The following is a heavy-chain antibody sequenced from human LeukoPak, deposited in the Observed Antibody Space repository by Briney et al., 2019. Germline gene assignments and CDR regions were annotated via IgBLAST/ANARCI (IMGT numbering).Heavy chain of an antibody. CDR2: IYYAGGT. D-gene: IGHD3-10*01. CDR3: ARCNYYGSGGYYYYYYMDV. J-gene: IGHJ6*03. V-gene: IGHV4-39*01. CDR1: GGSISSYY. Sequence: SETLSLTCTVSGGSISSYYWGWIRQPPGKGLEWIGNIYYAGGTHHSPSLESRVTISVDTSKNQFSLRLTSVTAADTAVYYCARCNYYGSGGYYYYYYMDVWGKGTTVTVSS.